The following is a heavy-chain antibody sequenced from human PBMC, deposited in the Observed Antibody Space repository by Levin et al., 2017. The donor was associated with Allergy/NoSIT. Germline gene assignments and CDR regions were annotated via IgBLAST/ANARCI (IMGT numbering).Heavy chain of an antibody. CDR1: GFTFSSYA. V-gene: IGHV3-23*01. CDR3: AKSGVRERLRFLEWVLPFDY. Sequence: PGGSLRLSCAASGFTFSSYAMSWVRQAPGKGLEWVSAISGSGGSTYYADSVKGRFTISRDNSKNTLYLQMNSLRAEDTAVYYCAKSGVRERLRFLEWVLPFDYWGQGTLVTVSS. CDR2: ISGSGGST. J-gene: IGHJ4*02. D-gene: IGHD3-3*01.